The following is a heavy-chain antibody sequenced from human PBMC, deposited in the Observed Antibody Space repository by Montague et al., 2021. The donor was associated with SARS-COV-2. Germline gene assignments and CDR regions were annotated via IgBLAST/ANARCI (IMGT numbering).Heavy chain of an antibody. Sequence: SLSLSCSASGITFSSYAMHWVRHAPGKGLELVAVISYDGSNKYYADPVKGRFTISRDNSKNTLYLQMNSLRAEDTAVYYCAREGLSGSYYGFLDYWGQGTLVTVSS. V-gene: IGHV3-30-3*01. D-gene: IGHD3-10*01. CDR3: AREGLSGSYYGFLDY. J-gene: IGHJ4*02. CDR1: GITFSSYA. CDR2: ISYDGSNK.